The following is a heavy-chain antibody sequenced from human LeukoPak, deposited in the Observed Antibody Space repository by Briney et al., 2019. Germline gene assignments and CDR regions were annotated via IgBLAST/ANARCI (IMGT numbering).Heavy chain of an antibody. CDR2: ISGSGGST. D-gene: IGHD6-19*01. CDR3: AKDLQQWADSYYYYYGMDV. J-gene: IGHJ6*02. V-gene: IGHV3-23*01. CDR1: GFTFSSYA. Sequence: GGSLRLSCAASGFTFSSYAMSWVRQAPGKGLEWVSAISGSGGSTYYADSVKGRFTISRDNSKNTLYLQMNSLRAEDTAVYYCAKDLQQWADSYYYYYGMDVWGQGTTVTASS.